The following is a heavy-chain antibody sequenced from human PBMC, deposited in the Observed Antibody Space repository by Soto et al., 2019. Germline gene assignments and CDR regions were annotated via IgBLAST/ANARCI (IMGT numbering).Heavy chain of an antibody. CDR1: GGSFSGYY. CDR3: ARCIYCSCYSPPGAFYF. Sequence: PSETLSLTCAVYGGSFSGYYWSWIRQPPGKGLEWIGEINHSGSTNYNPSLKSRVTISVDTSKNQFSLRLSSVTAADTAVYYCARCIYCSCYSPPGAFYFWGQGTLVTV. D-gene: IGHD3-22*01. CDR2: INHSGST. J-gene: IGHJ3*01. V-gene: IGHV4-34*01.